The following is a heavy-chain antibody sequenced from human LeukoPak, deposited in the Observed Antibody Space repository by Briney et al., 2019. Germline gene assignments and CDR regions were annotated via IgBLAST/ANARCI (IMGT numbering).Heavy chain of an antibody. Sequence: PSETLSLTCTVSGGSISSGDCHWTWIRQPPEKGLEWIGYIYYSGSTYYDPSLKSRVTISLDTSKNQFSLKPSSVTAADTAVYYCARWATVTNPFDYWGQGTLVTVSS. CDR2: IYYSGST. V-gene: IGHV4-30-4*08. D-gene: IGHD4-17*01. CDR3: ARWATVTNPFDY. CDR1: GGSISSGDCH. J-gene: IGHJ4*02.